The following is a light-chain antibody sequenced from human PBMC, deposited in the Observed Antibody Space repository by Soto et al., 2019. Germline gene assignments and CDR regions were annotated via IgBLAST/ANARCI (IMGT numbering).Light chain of an antibody. CDR1: QSISSW. J-gene: IGKJ1*01. CDR2: DAS. Sequence: DIQMTQSPSTLSASVGDRVTITCRASQSISSWLAWYQQRPGKAPKLLIYDASALPRGVPSRFSGSGSGTKFTLTIASLQPDDFATYCCQQYETFSGTFGPGTKVDI. V-gene: IGKV1-5*01. CDR3: QQYETFSGT.